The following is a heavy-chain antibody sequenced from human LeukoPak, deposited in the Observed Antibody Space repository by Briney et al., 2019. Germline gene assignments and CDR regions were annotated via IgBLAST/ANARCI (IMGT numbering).Heavy chain of an antibody. Sequence: SVKVSFKASGGTFSSYAISWVRQAPGQGLEWMGRIIPILGIANYAQKFQGRVTITADKSTSTAYMELSSLRSEDTAVYYCARAAATYYGMDVWGQGTTVTVSS. CDR3: ARAAATYYGMDV. V-gene: IGHV1-69*04. J-gene: IGHJ6*02. D-gene: IGHD6-13*01. CDR1: GGTFSSYA. CDR2: IIPILGIA.